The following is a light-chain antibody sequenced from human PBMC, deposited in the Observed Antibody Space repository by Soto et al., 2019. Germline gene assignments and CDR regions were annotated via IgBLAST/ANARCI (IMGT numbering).Light chain of an antibody. CDR3: QQFNLYPII. J-gene: IGKJ5*01. Sequence: IQLTQSPSSLSASVGDRVTITGRASRGINSNLAWYQQKPGKAPNLLIYAASTLQSGVPSRFSGSGSGTDFTLTISSLQPEDFATYYCQQFNLYPIIFGQGTRLEIK. CDR2: AAS. CDR1: RGINSN. V-gene: IGKV1-9*01.